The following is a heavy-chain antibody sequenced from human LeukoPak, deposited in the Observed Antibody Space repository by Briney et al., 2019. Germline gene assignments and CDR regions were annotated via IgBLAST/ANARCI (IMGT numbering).Heavy chain of an antibody. J-gene: IGHJ4*02. CDR1: GYTFTSYY. Sequence: ASVKVSCKASGYTFTSYYIHWVRQAPGQGLQWMGIINPSDNRTTSAQEFQGRITMTRDMSTTTVYMELSSLRSEDTAVYYCARGGYVKWDLPTYYWSQGTLVTAS. CDR3: ARGGYVKWDLPTYY. V-gene: IGHV1-46*01. D-gene: IGHD1-26*01. CDR2: INPSDNRT.